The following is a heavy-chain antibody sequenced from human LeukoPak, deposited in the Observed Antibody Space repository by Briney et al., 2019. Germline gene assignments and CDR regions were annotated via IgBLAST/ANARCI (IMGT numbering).Heavy chain of an antibody. CDR3: ARGLGDYVWGSYRSTGAFDI. V-gene: IGHV4-39*01. CDR1: GGSISSSSYY. CDR2: IYYSGST. D-gene: IGHD3-16*02. J-gene: IGHJ3*02. Sequence: SETLSLTCTVSGGSISSSSYYWGWIRQPPGKGLEWIGSIYYSGSTYYNPSLKSRVTISVDTSKNQFSLKLSSETAADTAVYYCARGLGDYVWGSYRSTGAFDIWGQGTMVTVSS.